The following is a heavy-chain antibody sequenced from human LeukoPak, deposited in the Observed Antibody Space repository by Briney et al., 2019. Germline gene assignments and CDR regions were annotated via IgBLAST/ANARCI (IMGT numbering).Heavy chain of an antibody. Sequence: ASVKVSCKASGYTFTGYYMHWVRQAPGQGLEWMGRINPSSGGTNYAQKFQGRVTMTRDTSISTAYMELSRLRSDDTAVYYCAREMATGPIDYWGQGTLVTVSS. D-gene: IGHD5-24*01. V-gene: IGHV1-2*06. CDR3: AREMATGPIDY. J-gene: IGHJ4*02. CDR2: INPSSGGT. CDR1: GYTFTGYY.